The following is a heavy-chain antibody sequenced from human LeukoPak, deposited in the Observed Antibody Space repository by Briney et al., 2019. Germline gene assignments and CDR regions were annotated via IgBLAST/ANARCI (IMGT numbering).Heavy chain of an antibody. CDR1: GGSISSYY. D-gene: IGHD1-26*01. CDR2: IYYSGST. CDR3: ARHQSGSYLEGFDY. J-gene: IGHJ4*02. Sequence: SETLSLTCTVSGGSISSYYWSWIRQPPGKGLEWIGYIYYSGSTNYNPSLKSRVTISVDTSKNQFSLKLSSVTAADTAVYYCARHQSGSYLEGFDYWGQGTLVTVSS. V-gene: IGHV4-59*08.